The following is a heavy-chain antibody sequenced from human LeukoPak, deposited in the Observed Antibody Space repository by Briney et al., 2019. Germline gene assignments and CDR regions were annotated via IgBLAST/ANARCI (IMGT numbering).Heavy chain of an antibody. CDR2: IYYSGST. D-gene: IGHD5-18*01. V-gene: IGHV4-39*07. J-gene: IGHJ3*02. CDR3: ARGTRGWIQLWLRDDAFDI. Sequence: PSETLSLTCTVSGGSISSSSYYWGWIRQPPGKGLEWIGSIYYSGSTYYNPSLKSRVTISVDTSKNQFSLKLSSVTAADTAVYYCARGTRGWIQLWLRDDAFDIWGQGTMVTVSS. CDR1: GGSISSSSYY.